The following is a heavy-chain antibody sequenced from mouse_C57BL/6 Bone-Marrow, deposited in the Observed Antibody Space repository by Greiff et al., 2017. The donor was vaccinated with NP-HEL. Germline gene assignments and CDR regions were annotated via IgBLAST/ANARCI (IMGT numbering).Heavy chain of an antibody. CDR3: RRRAMDY. V-gene: IGHV5-6*01. J-gene: IGHJ4*01. CDR1: GFTFSSYG. CDR2: ISSGGSYT. Sequence: EVKVVESGGDLVKPGGSLKLSCAASGFTFSSYGMSWVRQTPDKRLEWVATISSGGSYTYYPDSVKGRFTISRDNAKNTLYLQMSSLKSEDTAMYYCRRRAMDYWGQGTSVTVSS.